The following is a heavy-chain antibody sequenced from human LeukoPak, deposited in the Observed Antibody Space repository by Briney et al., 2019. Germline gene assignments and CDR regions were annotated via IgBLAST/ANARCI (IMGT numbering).Heavy chain of an antibody. CDR2: IRYDGSNK. D-gene: IGHD3-22*01. J-gene: IGHJ1*01. CDR1: GFTFSSYG. Sequence: GGSLRLSCAASGFTFSSYGMHWIRQAPGKGLEWVAFIRYDGSNKYYADSVKGRFSTSRDNSKNALNLQMNGLRAEDTAVYYCAKDGYDSSGYYSPEYFQHWGQGTLVTVSS. CDR3: AKDGYDSSGYYSPEYFQH. V-gene: IGHV3-30*02.